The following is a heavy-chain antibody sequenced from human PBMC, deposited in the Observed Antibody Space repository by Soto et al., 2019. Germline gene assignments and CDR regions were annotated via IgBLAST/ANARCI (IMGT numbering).Heavy chain of an antibody. D-gene: IGHD5-18*01. CDR1: GFTFSSYA. CDR2: ISGSGGST. Sequence: GGSPRLSCAASGFTFSSYAMSWVRQAPGKGLEWVSAISGSGGSTYYADSVKGRFTISRDNSKNTLYLQMNSLRAEDTAVYYCAKEGYSYETRYYYYYYMDVWGKGTTVTVSS. J-gene: IGHJ6*03. V-gene: IGHV3-23*01. CDR3: AKEGYSYETRYYYYYYMDV.